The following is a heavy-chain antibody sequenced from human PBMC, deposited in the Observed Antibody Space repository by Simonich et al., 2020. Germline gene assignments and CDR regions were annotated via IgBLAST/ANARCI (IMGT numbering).Heavy chain of an antibody. CDR3: ARLPDY. J-gene: IGHJ4*02. CDR2: IYYSGST. CDR1: GGSISSYY. V-gene: IGHV4-59*08. Sequence: QVQLQESGPGLVKPSETLSLTCTVSGGSISSYYWSWIRQPPGKGLEWIGYIYYSGSTNYNPSLKSRVTISVDTSKNQFSLKRSSVTAADTAVYYCARLPDYWGQGTLVTVSS.